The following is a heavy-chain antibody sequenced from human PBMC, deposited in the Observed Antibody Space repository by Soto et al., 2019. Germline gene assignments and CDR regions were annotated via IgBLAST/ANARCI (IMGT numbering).Heavy chain of an antibody. CDR3: AKGPNRSKVRGNGY. V-gene: IGHV3-23*01. CDR2: ISGSGGST. CDR1: GFTFSSYA. D-gene: IGHD3-10*01. Sequence: EVQLLESGGGLVQPGGSLRLSCAASGFTFSSYAMSWVRQAPGKGLEWVSAISGSGGSTYYADSVKGRFTISRDNSKNTLYLQMNSLRAEVTAVYYCAKGPNRSKVRGNGYWGQGTLVTVSS. J-gene: IGHJ4*02.